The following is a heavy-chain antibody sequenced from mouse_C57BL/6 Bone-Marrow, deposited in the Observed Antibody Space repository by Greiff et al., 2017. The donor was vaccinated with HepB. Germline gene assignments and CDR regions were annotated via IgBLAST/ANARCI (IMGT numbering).Heavy chain of an antibody. V-gene: IGHV2-5*01. J-gene: IGHJ3*01. Sequence: VQGVESGPGLVQPSQSLSITCTVSGFSLTSYGVHWVRQSPGKGLEWLGVIWRGGSTDYNAAFMSRLSITKDNSKSQVFFKMNSLQADDTAIYYCAKRDYGSRGFAYWGQGTLVTVSA. CDR3: AKRDYGSRGFAY. D-gene: IGHD1-1*01. CDR1: GFSLTSYG. CDR2: IWRGGST.